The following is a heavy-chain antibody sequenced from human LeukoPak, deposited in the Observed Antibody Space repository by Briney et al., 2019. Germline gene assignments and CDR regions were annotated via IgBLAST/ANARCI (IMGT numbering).Heavy chain of an antibody. CDR3: ATEGTVTPY. CDR1: GGSISSSSYY. V-gene: IGHV4-39*02. CDR2: IYYSGST. Sequence: SETLSLTCTVSGGSISSSSYYWGWIRQPPGKGLEWIGSIYYSGSTYYNPSLKSRVTISVDTSKNQFSLKLSSVTAADTAVYHCATEGTVTPYWGQGTLVTVSS. D-gene: IGHD4-17*01. J-gene: IGHJ4*02.